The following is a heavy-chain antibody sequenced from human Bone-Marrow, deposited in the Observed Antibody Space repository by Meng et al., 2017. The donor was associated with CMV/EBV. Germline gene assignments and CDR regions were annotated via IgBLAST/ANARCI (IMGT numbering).Heavy chain of an antibody. Sequence: GSLRLSCTVSGGSISSSSYYWGWIRQPPGKGLEWIGSIYYSGSTYYNPSLKSRVTISVDTSKNQFSLKLSSVTAADTAVYYCARDSNQPPFDYWGQGTLVTGSS. CDR2: IYYSGST. D-gene: IGHD1-14*01. J-gene: IGHJ4*02. CDR3: ARDSNQPPFDY. V-gene: IGHV4-39*07. CDR1: GGSISSSSYY.